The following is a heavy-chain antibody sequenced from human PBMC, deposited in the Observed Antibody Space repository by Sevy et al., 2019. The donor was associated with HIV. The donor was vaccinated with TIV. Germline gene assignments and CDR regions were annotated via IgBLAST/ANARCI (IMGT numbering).Heavy chain of an antibody. D-gene: IGHD3-3*01. V-gene: IGHV4-59*12. CDR3: ARQGTFGLVTLYNFDF. J-gene: IGHJ4*02. Sequence: SETLSLTCTVSGGSISSYYWSWIRQPPGKGLEWIGYIYYSGSTNYNPSLKSRVTISVDTSKNQFSLKLNSMTAADTAVYYCARQGTFGLVTLYNFDFWGQGTLVTVSS. CDR2: IYYSGST. CDR1: GGSISSYY.